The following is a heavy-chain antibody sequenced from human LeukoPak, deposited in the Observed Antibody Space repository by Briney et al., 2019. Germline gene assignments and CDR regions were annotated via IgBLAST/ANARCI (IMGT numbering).Heavy chain of an antibody. J-gene: IGHJ4*02. CDR3: ARGSEASGYDYNPIDY. CDR2: IYHSGST. CDR1: GGSISSSNW. Sequence: SGTLSLTCAVSGGSISSSNWWSWVRQPPGKGLEWIGEIYHSGSTNYNPSLKSRVTISVDKSKNRFSLKLSSVTAADTAVYYCARGSEASGYDYNPIDYWGQGTLVTVSS. V-gene: IGHV4-4*02. D-gene: IGHD5-12*01.